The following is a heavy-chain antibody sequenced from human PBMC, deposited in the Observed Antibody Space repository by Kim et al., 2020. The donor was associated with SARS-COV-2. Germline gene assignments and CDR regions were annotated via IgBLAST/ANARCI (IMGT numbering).Heavy chain of an antibody. D-gene: IGHD5-12*01. V-gene: IGHV3-15*01. CDR2: IKSKTDGGTT. Sequence: GGSLRLSCAASGFTFSNAWMSWVRQAPGKGLEWVGRIKSKTDGGTTDYAAPVKGRFTISRDDSKNTLYLQMNSLKTEDTAVYYCTTDTSYDSDLVPWGQGTLVTVSS. J-gene: IGHJ5*02. CDR3: TTDTSYDSDLVP. CDR1: GFTFSNAW.